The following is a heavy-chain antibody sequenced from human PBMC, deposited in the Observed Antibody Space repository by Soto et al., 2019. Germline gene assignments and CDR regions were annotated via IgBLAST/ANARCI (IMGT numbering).Heavy chain of an antibody. Sequence: GGSLRLTCAVSGFTFSNAWMSWVRQAPGKGLEWVGRIKSKTDGGTTDYAAPGKGRFTISRDDSKNTLYLQMNSLKTEDTAVYYCTTGTTVTTTGVVGSWFDPWGQGTLVTVSS. D-gene: IGHD4-17*01. CDR1: GFTFSNAW. CDR2: IKSKTDGGTT. CDR3: TTGTTVTTTGVVGSWFDP. J-gene: IGHJ5*02. V-gene: IGHV3-15*01.